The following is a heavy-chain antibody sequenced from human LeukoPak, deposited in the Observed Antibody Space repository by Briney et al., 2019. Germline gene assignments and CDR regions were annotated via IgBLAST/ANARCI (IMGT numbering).Heavy chain of an antibody. D-gene: IGHD1-26*01. Sequence: GGSLRLSCAASGFSFSTYSMYWVRQAPGRGLEWVSSITSTSTYIHYADSVRGRFTISRDNAKSSLYLQMDSLRDEDTAVYYCARGEKYPPYFDYWGQGTLVTVSS. J-gene: IGHJ4*02. CDR3: ARGEKYPPYFDY. V-gene: IGHV3-21*01. CDR2: ITSTSTYI. CDR1: GFSFSTYS.